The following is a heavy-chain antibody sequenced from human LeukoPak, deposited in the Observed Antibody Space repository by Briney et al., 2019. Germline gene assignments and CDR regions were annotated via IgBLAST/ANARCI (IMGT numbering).Heavy chain of an antibody. V-gene: IGHV4-34*01. Sequence: PSETLSLTCAVYGGSFSGYYWSWIRQPPGKGLEWIGEINHSGSTNYNPSLKSRVTISVYTSKNQFSLKLSSVTAADTAVYYCARHSGLLRFDYWGQGTLVTVSS. J-gene: IGHJ4*02. CDR1: GGSFSGYY. D-gene: IGHD1-26*01. CDR2: INHSGST. CDR3: ARHSGLLRFDY.